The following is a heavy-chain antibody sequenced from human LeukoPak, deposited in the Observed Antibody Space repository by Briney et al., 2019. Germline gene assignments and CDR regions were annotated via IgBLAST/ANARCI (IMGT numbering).Heavy chain of an antibody. CDR1: GFTFSSYA. CDR3: AREERYYDFWSGYYHSLWLD. D-gene: IGHD3-3*01. V-gene: IGHV3-30-3*01. CDR2: ISYDGSNK. Sequence: GRSLRLSWAASGFTFSSYAMHWVRQAQGKGLEGVAVISYDGSNKYYADSVKGRFTISRDNSKNTLYLQMNRLRAEDTAVYYCAREERYYDFWSGYYHSLWLDWGQGTPVTVSS. J-gene: IGHJ4*02.